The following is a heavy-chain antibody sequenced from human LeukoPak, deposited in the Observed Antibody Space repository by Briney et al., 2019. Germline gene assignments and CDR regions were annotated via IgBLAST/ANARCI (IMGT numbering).Heavy chain of an antibody. Sequence: GGSLRLSCAASGFTFSSYAMHWVRQAPGKGLEWVSSISSSSSYIYYADSVKGRFTISRDNAKNSLYLQMNSLRAEDTAVYYCAKDLAAGEDYWGQGTLVTVSS. CDR3: AKDLAAGEDY. CDR2: ISSSSSYI. J-gene: IGHJ4*02. D-gene: IGHD6-13*01. V-gene: IGHV3-21*04. CDR1: GFTFSSYA.